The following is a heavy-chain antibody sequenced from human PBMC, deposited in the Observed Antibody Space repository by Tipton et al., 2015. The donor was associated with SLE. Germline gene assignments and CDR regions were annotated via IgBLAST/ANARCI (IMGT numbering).Heavy chain of an antibody. CDR1: GFTFSSYA. D-gene: IGHD6-13*01. Sequence: LRLSCAASGFTFSSYAMSWVRQAPGKGLEWIGEINHSGSTNYNPSLKSRVTISVDTSKNQFSLKLSSVTAADTAVYYCARREEQQLPQDYWGQGTLVTVSS. CDR2: INHSGST. V-gene: IGHV4-34*01. CDR3: ARREEQQLPQDY. J-gene: IGHJ4*02.